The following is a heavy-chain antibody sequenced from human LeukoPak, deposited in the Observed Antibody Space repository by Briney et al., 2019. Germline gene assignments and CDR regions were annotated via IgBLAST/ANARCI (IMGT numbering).Heavy chain of an antibody. V-gene: IGHV3-21*01. CDR2: ISSSSSYI. CDR1: GFTFSSYS. CDR3: ARHPLLWLGELLYEDY. Sequence: PGGSLRLSCAASGFTFSSYSMNWVRQAPGKGLEWVSSISSSSSYIYYADSVKGRFTISRDNAKNSLYLQMNSLRAEDTAVYYCARHPLLWLGELLYEDYWGQGTLVTVSS. D-gene: IGHD3-10*01. J-gene: IGHJ4*02.